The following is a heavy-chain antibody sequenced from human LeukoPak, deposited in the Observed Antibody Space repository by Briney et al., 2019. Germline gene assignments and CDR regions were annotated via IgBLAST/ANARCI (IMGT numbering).Heavy chain of an antibody. D-gene: IGHD6-19*01. CDR2: ISSSSSYI. V-gene: IGHV3-21*01. Sequence: PGGSLRLSCAASGFTFSSYSMNRVRQAPGKGLEWVSSISSSSSYIYYADSVKGRFTISRDNAKNSLYLQMNSLRAEDTAVYYCARFANAWLAWDYWGQGTLVTVSS. CDR3: ARFANAWLAWDY. CDR1: GFTFSSYS. J-gene: IGHJ4*02.